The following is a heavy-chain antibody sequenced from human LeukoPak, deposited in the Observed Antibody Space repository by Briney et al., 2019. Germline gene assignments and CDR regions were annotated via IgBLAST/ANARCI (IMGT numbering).Heavy chain of an antibody. V-gene: IGHV3-74*01. CDR2: INTDGSST. CDR1: GFTFSSYW. D-gene: IGHD6-13*01. Sequence: PGGSLRLSCAASGFTFSSYWMHWVRQAPGKGLVWVSRINTDGSSTSYADSMKGRFTISRDNAKNTLYLQMNSLRAEDTAVYYCARESGIAAALDLWGQGTLVTVSS. J-gene: IGHJ5*02. CDR3: ARESGIAAALDL.